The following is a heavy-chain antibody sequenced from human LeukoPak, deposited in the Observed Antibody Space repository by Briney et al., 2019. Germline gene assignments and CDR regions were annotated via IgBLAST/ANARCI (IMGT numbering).Heavy chain of an antibody. CDR2: IYYSGST. J-gene: IGHJ4*02. D-gene: IGHD3-10*01. CDR3: ARGSYYFDY. V-gene: IGHV4-61*01. CDR1: GGSISSGSYY. Sequence: PSQTLSLTCTVSGGSISSGSYYWSWIRQPPGKGLEWIGYIYYSGSTNFNPSLKSRVTISVDTSKNQFSLKVSSATAADTAVYYCARGSYYFDYWGQGTLVTVSS.